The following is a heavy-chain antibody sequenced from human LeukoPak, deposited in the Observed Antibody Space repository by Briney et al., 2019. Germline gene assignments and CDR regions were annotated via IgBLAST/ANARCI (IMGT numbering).Heavy chain of an antibody. CDR2: MNPNSGNT. V-gene: IGHV1-8*01. Sequence: AASVKVSCKASGYTFTSYDINWVRQAAGQGLEWMGWMNPNSGNTVSAQKFQGRLTMTRNTSISTASMGLSSLRSEDTAVYYCARAGDQVLSNWFDPWGQGTLVTVSS. D-gene: IGHD2-2*01. J-gene: IGHJ5*02. CDR3: ARAGDQVLSNWFDP. CDR1: GYTFTSYD.